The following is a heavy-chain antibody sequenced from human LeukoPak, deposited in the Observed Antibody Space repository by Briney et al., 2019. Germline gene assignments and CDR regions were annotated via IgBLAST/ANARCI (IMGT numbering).Heavy chain of an antibody. J-gene: IGHJ4*02. CDR2: ISWDGGST. Sequence: PGGSLRLSCAASGFTFDDYAMHWVRQAPGKGLEWASLISWDGGSTYYADSVKGRFTISRDNSKNSLYLQMNSLRAEDTALYYCAKGGWDSSGWVDYWGQGTLVTVSS. V-gene: IGHV3-43D*03. CDR3: AKGGWDSSGWVDY. CDR1: GFTFDDYA. D-gene: IGHD6-19*01.